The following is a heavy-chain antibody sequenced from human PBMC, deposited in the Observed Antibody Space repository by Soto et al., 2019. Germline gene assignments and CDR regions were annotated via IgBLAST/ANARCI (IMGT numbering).Heavy chain of an antibody. Sequence: EVQLLESGGGLVQPGGSLRLSCAASGFTFSSYAMTWVRQAPGKGLEWVSAISDSGGSTYYADSVKDRFTISRDNSKNTLYLQMNSLTAEDTAVYYCAKEPLLSGWYYFDYWGQGTLVTVSS. CDR1: GFTFSSYA. CDR3: AKEPLLSGWYYFDY. CDR2: ISDSGGST. J-gene: IGHJ4*02. V-gene: IGHV3-23*01. D-gene: IGHD6-19*01.